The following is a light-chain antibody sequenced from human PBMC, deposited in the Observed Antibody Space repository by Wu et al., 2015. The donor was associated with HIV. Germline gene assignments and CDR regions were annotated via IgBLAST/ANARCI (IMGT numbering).Light chain of an antibody. CDR3: QQLNSFPLT. V-gene: IGKV1-9*01. CDR2: DAS. CDR1: QDIVTY. Sequence: IQLTQSPSSLSASIGDRVTITCRASQDIVTYLAXYQQTPGKAPRVLIYDASTLQSGVPSRFSGSGSGADFTLTISGLQREDYAIYYCQQLNSFPLTFGQGTRLEIK. J-gene: IGKJ5*01.